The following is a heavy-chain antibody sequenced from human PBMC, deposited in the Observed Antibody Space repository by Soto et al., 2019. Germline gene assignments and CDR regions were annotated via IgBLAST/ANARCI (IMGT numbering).Heavy chain of an antibody. CDR3: ARLTMARDACDL. J-gene: IGHJ3*01. CDR2: ISAYNGKT. Sequence: QVQLEQSGAEVKKPGASVKVSCKASGYTFTSYGISWVRQAPGQGLEWMGWISAYNGKTNYAQKLQGRVTMTTDTSTSTAYMELRSLRSDGTAVYDCARLTMARDACDLWGHGTMVTVSS. V-gene: IGHV1-18*01. CDR1: GYTFTSYG. D-gene: IGHD3-10*01.